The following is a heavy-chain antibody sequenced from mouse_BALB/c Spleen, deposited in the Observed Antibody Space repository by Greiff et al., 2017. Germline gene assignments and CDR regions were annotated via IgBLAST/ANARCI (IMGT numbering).Heavy chain of an antibody. CDR2: IYPGGGYT. V-gene: IGHV1-63*02. CDR3: ARNGKKSYWYFDV. J-gene: IGHJ1*01. CDR1: GYTFTNYW. Sequence: VQLQESGAELVRPGTSVKISCKASGYTFTNYWLGWVKQRPGHGLEWIGDIYPGGGYTNYNEKFKGKATLTADTSSSTAYMQLSSLTSEDSAVYFCARNGKKSYWYFDVWGAGTTVTVSS. D-gene: IGHD2-1*01.